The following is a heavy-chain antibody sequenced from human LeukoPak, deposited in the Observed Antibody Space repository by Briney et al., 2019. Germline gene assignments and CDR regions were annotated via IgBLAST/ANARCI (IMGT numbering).Heavy chain of an antibody. J-gene: IGHJ4*02. CDR1: GGSISSSSYY. CDR2: IYYSGST. CDR3: ARRRTRDGYKYYFDY. V-gene: IGHV4-39*01. Sequence: SETLSLTCTVSGGSISSSSYYWGWIRQPPGKGLEWIGSIYYSGSTYYNPSLKSRVTISVDTSKNQFSLKLSSVTAADTAVYYCARRRTRDGYKYYFDYWGQGTLVTVSS. D-gene: IGHD5-24*01.